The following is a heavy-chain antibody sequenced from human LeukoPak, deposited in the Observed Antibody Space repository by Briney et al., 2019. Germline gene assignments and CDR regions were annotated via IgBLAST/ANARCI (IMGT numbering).Heavy chain of an antibody. CDR2: VGRGGGDT. D-gene: IGHD1-1*01. CDR3: VKHSGGVYGNSDY. CDR1: GFAFSNNA. J-gene: IGHJ4*02. Sequence: PGGSLRLSCVASGFAFSNNAASWFRQAPGKGLEWVSTVGRGGGDTYYADSVRGRFTISKDSSKNTLQMNSLGADDTAMYYCVKHSGGVYGNSDYWGQGILVTVSS. V-gene: IGHV3-23*01.